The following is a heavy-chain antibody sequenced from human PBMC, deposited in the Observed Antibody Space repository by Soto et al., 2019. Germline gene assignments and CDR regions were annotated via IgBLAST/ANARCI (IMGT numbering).Heavy chain of an antibody. Sequence: PGESLKISCKGSGYSFTSYWIGWVRQMPGKGLEWMGIIYPGDSDTRYSPSFQGQVTISADKSISTAYRQWSSLKASDTAMYYCVIHYSGSPGGEGYMDVLGKGTTVTV. CDR2: IYPGDSDT. CDR1: GYSFTSYW. V-gene: IGHV5-51*01. CDR3: VIHYSGSPGGEGYMDV. D-gene: IGHD6-6*01. J-gene: IGHJ6*03.